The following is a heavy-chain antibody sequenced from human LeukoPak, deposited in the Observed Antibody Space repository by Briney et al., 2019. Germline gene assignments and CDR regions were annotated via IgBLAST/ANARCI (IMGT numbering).Heavy chain of an antibody. D-gene: IGHD3-9*01. CDR1: GFTVSSNY. V-gene: IGHV3-66*01. CDR3: ARKSTGYAYYFDY. J-gene: IGHJ4*02. Sequence: PGGSLRLSCAASGFTVSSNYMSWVRQAPGKGLEWVSVIYSGGSTYYADSVKGRFTISRDNSKNTLYLQMNGLRAEDTAVYYCARKSTGYAYYFDYWGQGTLVTVSS. CDR2: IYSGGST.